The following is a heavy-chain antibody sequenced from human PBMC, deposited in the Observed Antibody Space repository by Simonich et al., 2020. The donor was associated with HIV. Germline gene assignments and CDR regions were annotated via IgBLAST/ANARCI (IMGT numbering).Heavy chain of an antibody. CDR2: INHRGST. D-gene: IGHD2-2*01. V-gene: IGHV4-34*01. J-gene: IGHJ4*02. CDR3: ARGFYQRLYYFDY. Sequence: QVQLQQWGAGLLKPSEPLSLTCAVYGGSFSGYYWSWIRQPPGKGLEWIGEINHRGSTTYNPSLKSRVTISVDTSKNQFSLKLSSVTAADTAVYYCARGFYQRLYYFDYWGQGTLVTVSS. CDR1: GGSFSGYY.